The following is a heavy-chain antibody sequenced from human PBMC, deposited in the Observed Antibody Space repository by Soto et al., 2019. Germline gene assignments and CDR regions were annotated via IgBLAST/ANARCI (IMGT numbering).Heavy chain of an antibody. Sequence: GASVKVSCKVSGYTLTELSMHWVRQAPGKGLEWMGGFDPEDGEAIYAQKFQGRVTMTEDTSTDTAYMELSSLRSEDTAVYYCAAAGIVVVPAAYYFDYWGQGSLVIVSS. V-gene: IGHV1-24*01. CDR2: FDPEDGEA. CDR1: GYTLTELS. J-gene: IGHJ4*02. D-gene: IGHD2-2*01. CDR3: AAAGIVVVPAAYYFDY.